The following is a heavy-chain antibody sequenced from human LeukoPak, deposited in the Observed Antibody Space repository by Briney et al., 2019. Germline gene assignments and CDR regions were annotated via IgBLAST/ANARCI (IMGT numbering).Heavy chain of an antibody. Sequence: GGSLRLSCAASGFTFSSYAMSWVRQAPGKGLEWAANIKQDGSEKYYVDSVKGRFTISRDNAKNSLYLQMNSLRAEDTAVYYCARSDYWGQGTLVTVSS. CDR2: IKQDGSEK. CDR3: ARSDY. V-gene: IGHV3-7*01. CDR1: GFTFSSYA. J-gene: IGHJ4*02.